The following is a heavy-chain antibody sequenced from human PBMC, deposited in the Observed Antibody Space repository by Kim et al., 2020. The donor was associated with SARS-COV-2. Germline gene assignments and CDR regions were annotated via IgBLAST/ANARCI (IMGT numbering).Heavy chain of an antibody. D-gene: IGHD5-12*01. Sequence: GGSLRLSCAASGFTFSSYSMNWVRQAPGKGLEWVSSISSSSSYIYYADSVKGRFTISRDNAKNSLYLQMNSLRAEDTAVYYCARVVRRWLQPEFDYWGQGTLVTVSS. CDR3: ARVVRRWLQPEFDY. CDR2: ISSSSSYI. J-gene: IGHJ4*02. V-gene: IGHV3-21*01. CDR1: GFTFSSYS.